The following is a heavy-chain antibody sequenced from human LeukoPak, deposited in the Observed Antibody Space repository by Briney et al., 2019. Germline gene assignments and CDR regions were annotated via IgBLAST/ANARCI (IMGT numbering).Heavy chain of an antibody. V-gene: IGHV4-39*07. CDR3: ARTATMVRGVMRWFDP. D-gene: IGHD3-10*01. CDR1: GGSISSSSYY. J-gene: IGHJ5*02. CDR2: IYYSGST. Sequence: SETLSLTCTVSGGSISSSSYYWGWIRQPPGNGLEWIGSIYYSGSTYYNPSLKSRVTISVDTSKNQFSLKLNSVTAADTAVYYCARTATMVRGVMRWFDPWGQGALVTVSS.